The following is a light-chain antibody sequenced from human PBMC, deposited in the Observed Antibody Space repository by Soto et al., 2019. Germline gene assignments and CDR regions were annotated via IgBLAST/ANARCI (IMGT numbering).Light chain of an antibody. Sequence: QSVLTQPPSASGSPGQSVTIACTGTSSDVGSCKYVSWYQQHPGKAPKLIIYEVIKRPSGVPDRFSGSKSGNTASLTVSGLQAEDEAEYYCSAYADSNNVEVLFGGGTQLTVL. CDR1: SSDVGSCKY. CDR3: SAYADSNNVEVL. V-gene: IGLV2-8*01. CDR2: EVI. J-gene: IGLJ2*01.